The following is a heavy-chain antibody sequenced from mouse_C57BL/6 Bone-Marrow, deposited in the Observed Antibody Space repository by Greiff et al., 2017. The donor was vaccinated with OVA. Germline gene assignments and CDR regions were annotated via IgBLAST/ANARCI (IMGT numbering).Heavy chain of an antibody. V-gene: IGHV14-4*01. Sequence: EVQLQQSGAELVRPGASVKLSCTASGFNIKDDYMHWVKQRPEQGLEWIGRIDPENGDTEYASKVQGKATITADTSSNTAYLQLSSLTSEDTAVCYCTTLYDYYAMDDWGKGTTVTVSS. CDR3: TTLYDYYAMDD. CDR1: GFNIKDDY. J-gene: IGHJ4*01. D-gene: IGHD1-1*01. CDR2: IDPENGDT.